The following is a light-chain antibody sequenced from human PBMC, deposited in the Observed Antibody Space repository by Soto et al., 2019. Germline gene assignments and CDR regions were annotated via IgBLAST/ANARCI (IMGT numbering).Light chain of an antibody. CDR1: RGVSANY. Sequence: EIVLTQSPGTLSLSPGERATLYCRASRGVSANYLAWYQQKPGRAPTLLIYGASIRAAGIPDRFSGSGSGTDFTLTIRRLEPDDFAVYYCQQYGSSPFTFGGGTKVDIK. CDR2: GAS. CDR3: QQYGSSPFT. V-gene: IGKV3-20*01. J-gene: IGKJ4*01.